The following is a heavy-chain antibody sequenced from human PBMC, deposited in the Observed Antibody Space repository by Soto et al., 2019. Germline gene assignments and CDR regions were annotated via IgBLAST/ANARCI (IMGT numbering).Heavy chain of an antibody. CDR3: ARVLITSGPLQYSLAF. CDR2: ITDSGRT. J-gene: IGHJ4*02. Sequence: LSLTCSVSGGSIRRSDSCWSWVRQFPGKGLEWIAYITDSGRTDYNPSLKSRATISIDTSKNQFFLNLSSMTAADTAVYFCARVLITSGPLQYSLAFWGPGSLVTGSS. D-gene: IGHD3-16*01. CDR1: GGSIRRSDSC. V-gene: IGHV4-31*03.